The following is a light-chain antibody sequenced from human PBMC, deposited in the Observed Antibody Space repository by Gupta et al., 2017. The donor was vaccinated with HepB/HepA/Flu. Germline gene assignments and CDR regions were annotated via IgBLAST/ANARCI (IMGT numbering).Light chain of an antibody. Sequence: SSEVTQDPAVSVALGQTVTITCQGASLGSHYASWYQQKPGQAPVLVTYGKNNRPSGIPDRFSGSSSGNTASLTITGAQAEDEADYYCNSRDSSGNHYVFGTGTKVTVL. CDR3: NSRDSSGNHYV. CDR2: GKN. CDR1: SLGSHY. J-gene: IGLJ1*01. V-gene: IGLV3-19*01.